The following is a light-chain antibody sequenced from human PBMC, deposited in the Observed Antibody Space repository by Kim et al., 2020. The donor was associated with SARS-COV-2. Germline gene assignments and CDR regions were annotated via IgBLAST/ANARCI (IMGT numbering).Light chain of an antibody. J-gene: IGKJ2*01. CDR2: GAS. CDR1: QSVSSSY. CDR3: QQYGSSPMYT. V-gene: IGKV3-20*01. Sequence: SPGERATLACRASQSVSSSYVAWYQQKPGQAPRLLIDGASSRATGIPDRFSGSGSGTDFTLTISRLEPEDFAVYYCQQYGSSPMYTFGQGTKLEI.